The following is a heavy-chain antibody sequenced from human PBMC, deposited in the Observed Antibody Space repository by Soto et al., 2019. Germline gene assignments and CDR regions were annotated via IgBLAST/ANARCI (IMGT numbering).Heavy chain of an antibody. CDR1: GFTFSSYT. J-gene: IGHJ4*02. V-gene: IGHV3-48*01. D-gene: IGHD5-12*01. CDR2: ITTSRSSV. Sequence: GSLRLSCAASGFTFSSYTMNWVRQAPGKGLEWVSYITTSRSSVYYADSVKGRFTISRDDATNSLYLQMNSLRAEDTALYFCARRGSTQNTGTPLDYWGQGALVTV. CDR3: ARRGSTQNTGTPLDY.